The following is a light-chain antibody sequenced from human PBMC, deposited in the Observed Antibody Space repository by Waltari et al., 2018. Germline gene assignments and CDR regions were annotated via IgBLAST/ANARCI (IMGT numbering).Light chain of an antibody. V-gene: IGKV3-20*01. CDR3: HQYVESPAT. Sequence: SCWASHSVSSYLAWSQQKPGRAPRLLIYHASTRATGIPDRFSGSGSGTDFSLTISRLEPEDFAMYYCHQYVESPATFGQGTKVEIK. CDR1: HSVSSY. CDR2: HAS. J-gene: IGKJ1*01.